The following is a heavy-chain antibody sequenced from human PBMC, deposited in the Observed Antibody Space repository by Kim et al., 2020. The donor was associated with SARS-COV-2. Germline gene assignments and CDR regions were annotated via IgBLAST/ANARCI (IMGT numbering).Heavy chain of an antibody. J-gene: IGHJ4*02. V-gene: IGHV4-59*12. CDR1: GDSINDFY. CDR3: ARSGRGFDFLTGYSPLDY. Sequence: SETLSLTCTVSGDSINDFYWSWIRQSPGRGLEWLGYLNQTWSTNYNPSLMGRVTMTLDTSKNQVSLKLTSVTAADTAMYFCARSGRGFDFLTGYSPLDYWSQRTLVTVYS. D-gene: IGHD3-9*01. CDR2: LNQTWST.